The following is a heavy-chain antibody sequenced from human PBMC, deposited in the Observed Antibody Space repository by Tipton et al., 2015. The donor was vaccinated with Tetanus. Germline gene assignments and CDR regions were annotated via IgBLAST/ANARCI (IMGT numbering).Heavy chain of an antibody. V-gene: IGHV4-61*08. CDR2: ISGSGTT. J-gene: IGHJ6*02. CDR3: VTNWGSVNYGLDV. CDR1: GASLRSGDYN. Sequence: GLVKPSETLSLTCSVSGASLRSGDYNWSWIRQPPGKGLEWLAYISGSGTTNSNYYLKSRITMTQDTSRNQFSLKLTAVTAADTAVYYCVTNWGSVNYGLDVWGQGTTVTVYS. D-gene: IGHD7-27*01.